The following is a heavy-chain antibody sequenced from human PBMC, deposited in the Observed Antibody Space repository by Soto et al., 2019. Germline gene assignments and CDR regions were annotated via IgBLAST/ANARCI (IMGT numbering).Heavy chain of an antibody. J-gene: IGHJ4*02. D-gene: IGHD1-26*01. V-gene: IGHV6-1*01. Sequence: SQSLSLTCAISGASVSSNSAAWNWIRQSPSRGLEWLGRTYYRSKWYNDYAVSVKSRITINPDTSKNQFSLQLNSVTPEDTAVYYCARERRGAGSCYRPRRYWGQGTRVTVSS. CDR3: ARERRGAGSCYRPRRY. CDR2: TYYRSKWYN. CDR1: GASVSSNSAA.